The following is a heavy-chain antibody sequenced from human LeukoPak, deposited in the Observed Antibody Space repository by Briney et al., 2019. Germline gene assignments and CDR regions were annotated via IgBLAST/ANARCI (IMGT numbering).Heavy chain of an antibody. D-gene: IGHD3-10*01. J-gene: IGHJ5*02. Sequence: PSETLSLTCTVSGGSISSSSYYWGWIRQPPGKGLEWIGSIYYSGSTYYNPSLKSRVTISVDTSKNQFSLKLSSVTAADTAVYYCSGTYGSGSYYTQDGFDPWGQGTLVTVSS. CDR1: GGSISSSSYY. CDR2: IYYSGST. CDR3: SGTYGSGSYYTQDGFDP. V-gene: IGHV4-39*07.